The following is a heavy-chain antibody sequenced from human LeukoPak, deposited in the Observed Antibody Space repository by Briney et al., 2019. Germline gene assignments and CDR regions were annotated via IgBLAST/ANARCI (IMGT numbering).Heavy chain of an antibody. CDR2: IWYDGSNK. V-gene: IGHV3-33*01. J-gene: IGHJ4*02. Sequence: GRSLRLSCAASGFTFSSYGMHWVRQAPGKGLEWVAVIWYDGSNKYYADSVKGRFTISRDNSKNTLYLQMNSLRAEDTAVYYCARDPDYGGNRGYWGQGTLVTVSS. D-gene: IGHD4-23*01. CDR1: GFTFSSYG. CDR3: ARDPDYGGNRGY.